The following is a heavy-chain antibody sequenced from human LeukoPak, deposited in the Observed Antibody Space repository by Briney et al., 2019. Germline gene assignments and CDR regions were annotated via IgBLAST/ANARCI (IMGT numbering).Heavy chain of an antibody. D-gene: IGHD3-22*01. CDR1: GGSISSSNW. CDR3: ARGMNYDSSGYYWFDY. V-gene: IGHV4-4*02. CDR2: IYHSGST. J-gene: IGHJ4*02. Sequence: SGTLSLTCAVSGGSISSSNWWSWVRQPPGKGLEWIGEIYHSGSTNYNPSLKSRVTISVDTSKNQFSLKLSSVTAADTAVYYCARGMNYDSSGYYWFDYWGQGTLVTVSS.